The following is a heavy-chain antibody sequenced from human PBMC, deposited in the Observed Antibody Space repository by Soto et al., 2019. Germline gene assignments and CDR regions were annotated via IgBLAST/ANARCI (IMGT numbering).Heavy chain of an antibody. D-gene: IGHD1-1*01. V-gene: IGHV5-51*01. CDR2: IYPSDSDT. J-gene: IGHJ4*02. CDR3: ARGGVSTRPFDD. CDR1: GYNFAGYW. Sequence: GESLKISCKGSGYNFAGYWIAWVRQMPGKGLELMGIIYPSDSDTRYRPSFQGQVTISADKSISSAYLQWSSLRASDTAMYYCARGGVSTRPFDDWAQGTTVPVSA.